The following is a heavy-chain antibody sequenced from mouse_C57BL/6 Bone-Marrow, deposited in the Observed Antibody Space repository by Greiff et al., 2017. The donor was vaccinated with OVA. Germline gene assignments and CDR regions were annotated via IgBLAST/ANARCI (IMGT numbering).Heavy chain of an antibody. CDR1: GYTFTSYT. CDR3: ARGCGYDRAWFAD. J-gene: IGHJ3*01. Sequence: QVQLQQSGAELARPGASVKMSCKASGYTFTSYTMHWVKQRPGQGLEWIGYLNPSSGYTKYNQKFKDTATLTADKSSSTAYMKLRSLTSEDSAVYYCARGCGYDRAWFADWGKGTLVTVSA. V-gene: IGHV1-4*01. CDR2: LNPSSGYT. D-gene: IGHD2-2*01.